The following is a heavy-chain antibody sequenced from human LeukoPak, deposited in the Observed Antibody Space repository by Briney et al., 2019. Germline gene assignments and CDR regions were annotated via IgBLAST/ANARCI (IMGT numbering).Heavy chain of an antibody. CDR1: GFIFSSYG. D-gene: IGHD1-14*01. J-gene: IGHJ4*02. V-gene: IGHV3-30*18. Sequence: GGSLRLSCAASGFIFSSYGMHWVRQAPGKGLEWVAVISYDGSNKYYADSVKGRFTISRDNSKNTLYLEMNSLRAEDTAVYYCAKGIPADYWGQGTLVTVSS. CDR3: AKGIPADY. CDR2: ISYDGSNK.